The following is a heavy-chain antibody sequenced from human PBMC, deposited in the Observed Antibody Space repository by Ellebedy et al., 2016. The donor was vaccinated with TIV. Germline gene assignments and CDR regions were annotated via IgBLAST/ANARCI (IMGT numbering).Heavy chain of an antibody. D-gene: IGHD4-11*01. Sequence: GESLKISCVVSGLTFMDHAMTWVRQTPGKGLEWLSAISGLGVDIYYADSVKGRFAISRDNSKNTLFLHMKSLRAEDTAVYYCAKNLGASKSYDYWGQGTLVTVSS. V-gene: IGHV3-23*01. CDR2: ISGLGVDI. CDR1: GLTFMDHA. CDR3: AKNLGASKSYDY. J-gene: IGHJ4*02.